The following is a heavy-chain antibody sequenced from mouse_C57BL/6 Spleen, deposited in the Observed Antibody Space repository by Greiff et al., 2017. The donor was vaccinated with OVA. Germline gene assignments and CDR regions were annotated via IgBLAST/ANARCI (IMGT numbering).Heavy chain of an antibody. CDR2: ISDGGSYT. CDR1: GFTFSSYA. J-gene: IGHJ2*01. V-gene: IGHV5-4*01. CDR3: ARDSALRRFDY. D-gene: IGHD1-2*01. Sequence: VQLVESGGGLVKPGGSLKLSCAASGFTFSSYAMSWVRQTPEKRLEWVATISDGGSYTYYPDNVKGRFTISRDNAKNNLYLQMSHLKSEDTAMYYCARDSALRRFDYWGQGTTLTVSS.